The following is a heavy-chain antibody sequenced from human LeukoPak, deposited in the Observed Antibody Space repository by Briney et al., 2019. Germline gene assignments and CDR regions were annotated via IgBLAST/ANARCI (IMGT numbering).Heavy chain of an antibody. D-gene: IGHD3-10*01. CDR3: AKSTYYYGSGEGSNYWYFDL. CDR2: IIPIFGPA. Sequence: ASVKVSCKTSGGTFSRFAISWVRQAPGQGLEWMGGIIPIFGPANYAQKFQGRVTITADESTSTAYMELSSLRSEDTALYYCAKSTYYYGSGEGSNYWYFDLWGRGTLVTVSS. CDR1: GGTFSRFA. V-gene: IGHV1-69*13. J-gene: IGHJ2*01.